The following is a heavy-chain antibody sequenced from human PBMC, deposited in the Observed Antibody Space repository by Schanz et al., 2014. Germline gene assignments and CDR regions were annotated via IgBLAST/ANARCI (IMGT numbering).Heavy chain of an antibody. Sequence: QLQLQESGPGLVKPSQTLSLTCTVSGGSITNYYWSCIRQPPGKRLEWIGYISYSGSTNYNPSLKSRVTISVDTSKNQFSLKLSSVTAADTAVYYCARENLNWEAFDIWGQGTVVTVSS. CDR2: ISYSGST. CDR1: GGSITNYY. V-gene: IGHV4-59*01. J-gene: IGHJ3*02. D-gene: IGHD7-27*01. CDR3: ARENLNWEAFDI.